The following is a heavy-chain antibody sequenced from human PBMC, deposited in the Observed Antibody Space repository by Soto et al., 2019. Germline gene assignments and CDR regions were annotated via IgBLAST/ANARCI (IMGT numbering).Heavy chain of an antibody. CDR1: GGSISSYY. Sequence: SETLSLTCTVSGGSISSYYWSWIRQPPGKGLEWIGYIYYSGSTNYNPSLKSRVTISVDTSKNQFSLKLSSVTAADTAVYYCAREIYDSSGYYPDAFDIWGQGTMVTVSS. J-gene: IGHJ3*02. CDR2: IYYSGST. D-gene: IGHD3-22*01. V-gene: IGHV4-59*01. CDR3: AREIYDSSGYYPDAFDI.